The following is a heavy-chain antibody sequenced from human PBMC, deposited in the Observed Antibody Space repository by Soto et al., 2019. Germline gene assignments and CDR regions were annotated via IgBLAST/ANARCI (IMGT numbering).Heavy chain of an antibody. J-gene: IGHJ4*02. V-gene: IGHV3-73*01. D-gene: IGHD4-17*01. CDR1: GVTFSGSA. Sequence: PGGSLRLSCAASGVTFSGSAMHWVRQASGKGLEWVGRIRSKANSYATAYAASVKGRFTISRDDSKNTAYLQMNSLKTEDTAVYYCTSSPTYGGNLAYWGQGTLVTVSP. CDR2: IRSKANSYAT. CDR3: TSSPTYGGNLAY.